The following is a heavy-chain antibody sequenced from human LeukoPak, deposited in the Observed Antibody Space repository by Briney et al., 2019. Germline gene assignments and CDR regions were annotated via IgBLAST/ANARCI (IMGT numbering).Heavy chain of an antibody. J-gene: IGHJ3*02. Sequence: ASVKVSCKASGYTFTSYAVHWVRQAPGQRLEWMGWINAGNGNTKYSQKFQGRVTITRDTSANTAYMELSSLRSEDTAVYYCARGLYGSGSYDAFDIWGQGTMVTVSS. V-gene: IGHV1-3*01. CDR1: GYTFTSYA. CDR2: INAGNGNT. CDR3: ARGLYGSGSYDAFDI. D-gene: IGHD3-10*01.